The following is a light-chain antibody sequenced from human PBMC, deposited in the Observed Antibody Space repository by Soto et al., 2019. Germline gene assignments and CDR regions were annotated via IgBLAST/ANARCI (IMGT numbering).Light chain of an antibody. CDR3: QHSYSTPYT. CDR1: QSISSY. Sequence: DIQMTQSPSSLSASVGDRVTITCRTSQSISSYLNCYQQKPGKAPKLLIYAASSLQSGVPSRFSGSGSGTDFTLTISSLQPEDFATYYCQHSYSTPYTFGQGTKVEIK. CDR2: AAS. J-gene: IGKJ2*01. V-gene: IGKV1-39*01.